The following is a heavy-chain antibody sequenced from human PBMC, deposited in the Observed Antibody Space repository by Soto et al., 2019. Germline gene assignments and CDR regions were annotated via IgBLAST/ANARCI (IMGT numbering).Heavy chain of an antibody. V-gene: IGHV4-31*03. CDR2: ICQNGDT. J-gene: IGHJ4*02. D-gene: IGHD4-17*01. CDR1: GGPFSSGGYY. Sequence: PSETLSLTCTVSGGPFSSGGYYWSWIRQEPGKGLEWIGYICQNGDTSYNPSLKSRVTISADTSKTQFSLKLSSVTAADTAVYYCARGDSTVSSVFDYWGQGMLVTVSS. CDR3: ARGDSTVSSVFDY.